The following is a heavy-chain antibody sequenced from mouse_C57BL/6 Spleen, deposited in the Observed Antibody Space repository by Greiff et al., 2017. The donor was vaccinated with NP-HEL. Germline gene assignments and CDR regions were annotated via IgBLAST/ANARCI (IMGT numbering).Heavy chain of an antibody. D-gene: IGHD2-3*01. J-gene: IGHJ2*01. V-gene: IGHV1-7*01. CDR1: GYTFTSYW. Sequence: QVQLQQSGAELAKPGASVKLSCKASGYTFTSYWMHWVKQRPGQGLEWIGYINPSSGYTKYNQKFKDKATLTADKSSSTAYMQLSSLTYEDSAVYYCARSPIIYDAYFDYWGQGTTLTVSS. CDR3: ARSPIIYDAYFDY. CDR2: INPSSGYT.